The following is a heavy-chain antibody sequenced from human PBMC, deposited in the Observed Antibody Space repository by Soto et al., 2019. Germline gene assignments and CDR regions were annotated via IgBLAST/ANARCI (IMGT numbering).Heavy chain of an antibody. V-gene: IGHV3-7*01. D-gene: IGHD3-16*01. CDR2: IKEDGSQK. Sequence: EVQLVESGGGLVQPGGSLRLSCVASGFTFSSYWMSWVRQAPGKGLEWVANIKEDGSQKNYVDSVKGRFTISRDNGKNSLYLQMSSLRAEDTAVYYCARMGADYWGQGTLVTVSS. CDR3: ARMGADY. J-gene: IGHJ4*02. CDR1: GFTFSSYW.